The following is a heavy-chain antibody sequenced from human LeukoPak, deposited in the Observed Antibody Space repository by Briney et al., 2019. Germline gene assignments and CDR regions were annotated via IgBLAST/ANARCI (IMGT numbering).Heavy chain of an antibody. J-gene: IGHJ4*02. Sequence: SGPTLVNPPQTPPLTCTVSGSSLSASGMRVSWIRQPPGKALVWLARTDWDDDKYYTTSLKTRLTISKDTSKNQVVLTMTNMDPVDTATYYCARIQVATWGYFDYWGQGTLVTVSS. V-gene: IGHV2-70*04. CDR3: ARIQVATWGYFDY. CDR2: TDWDDDK. CDR1: GSSLSASGMR. D-gene: IGHD5-12*01.